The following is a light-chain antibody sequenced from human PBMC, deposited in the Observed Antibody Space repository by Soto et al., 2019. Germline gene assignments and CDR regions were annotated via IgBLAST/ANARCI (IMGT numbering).Light chain of an antibody. J-gene: IGKJ4*01. V-gene: IGKV3-11*01. CDR3: QQRAHWLT. CDR1: QSVDSY. CDR2: DVS. Sequence: EIVLTQSPATLSLSPGERATLSCRASQSVDSYLAWYQQRPGQTPSLLIYDVSNRATGTPASFSGSGYGTDFTLTISSLEPEDVTIYYCQQRAHWLTFVGGTKVDIK.